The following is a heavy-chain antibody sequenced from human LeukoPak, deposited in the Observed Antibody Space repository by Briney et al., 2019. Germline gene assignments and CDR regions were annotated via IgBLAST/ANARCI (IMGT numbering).Heavy chain of an antibody. D-gene: IGHD2-15*01. J-gene: IGHJ4*02. CDR1: GYSFIGYY. V-gene: IGHV1-2*02. CDR2: IDPNSGAT. Sequence: ASVKVSCKASGYSFIGYYIYWVRQAPGQGPEWMGWIDPNSGATNYAQKFQGRVSVSRDTSLTTVYMELSRLTSDDTAIYYCARSLGHCSGGICYWGQGTLVTVSS. CDR3: ARSLGHCSGGICY.